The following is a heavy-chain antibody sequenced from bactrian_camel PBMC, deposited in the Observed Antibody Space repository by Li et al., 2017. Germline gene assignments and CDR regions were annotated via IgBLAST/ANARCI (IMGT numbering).Heavy chain of an antibody. CDR1: GYSYSRYH. J-gene: IGHJ4*01. CDR2: ISPDGKE. Sequence: DVQLVESGGGSVQAGGSLRLSCTAHGYSYSRYHMGWFRQAPGKEREMVASISPDGKEYYSDSEKGRFTIAKDNAKNTLYLHMNSLKPEDTAMYYCAADTKLPTCGGSWAAYFGHWGQGTQVTVS. CDR3: AADTKLPTCGGSWAAYFGH. V-gene: IGHV3S10*01. D-gene: IGHD6*01.